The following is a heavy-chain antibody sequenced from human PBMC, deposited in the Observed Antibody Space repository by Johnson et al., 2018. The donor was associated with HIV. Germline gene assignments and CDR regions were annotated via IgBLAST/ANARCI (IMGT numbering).Heavy chain of an antibody. CDR2: IRYDGSNK. D-gene: IGHD3-3*01. CDR1: GFTFSSYG. CDR3: AKVRGDFWNVAFDI. Sequence: QVQLVESGGGLVQPGGSLRLSCAASGFTFSSYGMHWVRQAPGKGLEWVAFIRYDGSNKYYADSVTGRFTISRDNSKNTLYLQMNSLRAEDTAAYYCAKVRGDFWNVAFDIWGQGTMVTVSS. V-gene: IGHV3-30*02. J-gene: IGHJ3*02.